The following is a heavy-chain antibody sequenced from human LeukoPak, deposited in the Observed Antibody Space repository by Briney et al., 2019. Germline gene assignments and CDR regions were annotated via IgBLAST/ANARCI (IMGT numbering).Heavy chain of an antibody. CDR2: FDVIDAKT. Sequence: ASVKVSCTVSGSSLTVLSLYWVRQAPGKGLEWMGGFDVIDAKTFYAQKFQGRVTMTEDSSTDTAYMELSSLRSDDTAFYYCAAGRPYSLLDYWGQGTLLTVSS. CDR1: GSSLTVLS. D-gene: IGHD5-18*01. V-gene: IGHV1-24*01. CDR3: AAGRPYSLLDY. J-gene: IGHJ4*02.